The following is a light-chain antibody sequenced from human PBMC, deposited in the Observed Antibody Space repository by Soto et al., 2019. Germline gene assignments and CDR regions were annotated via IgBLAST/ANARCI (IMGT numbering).Light chain of an antibody. CDR3: QQRSNWPPN. J-gene: IGKJ5*01. CDR2: GAS. Sequence: EIVLAQSPVTLSLSPGERATLSCSASQRVSSSYLAWYQQQPGQAPRLLIYGASSRATGIPDRFSGSGSGTDFTLTISSLEPEDFAVYYCQQRSNWPPNFGQGTRREIK. V-gene: IGKV3D-20*02. CDR1: QRVSSSY.